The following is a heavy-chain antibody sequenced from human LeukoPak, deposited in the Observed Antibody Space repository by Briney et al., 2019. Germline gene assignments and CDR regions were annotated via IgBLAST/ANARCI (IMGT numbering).Heavy chain of an antibody. CDR1: GYTFNIYG. CDR3: ARNYYDSSGYFAFDY. Sequence: ASVKVSCKASGYTFNIYGISWVRRAPAQGLQWMGWISPYTGNTNYTQKFQGRVTMTTDTSTNTAYMELRSLRSDDTAMYYCARNYYDSSGYFAFDYWGQGTLVTVSS. J-gene: IGHJ4*02. V-gene: IGHV1-18*01. D-gene: IGHD3-22*01. CDR2: ISPYTGNT.